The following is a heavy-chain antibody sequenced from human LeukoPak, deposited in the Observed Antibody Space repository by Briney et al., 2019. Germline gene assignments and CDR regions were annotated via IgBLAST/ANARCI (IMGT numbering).Heavy chain of an antibody. J-gene: IGHJ5*02. V-gene: IGHV4-30-4*01. CDR3: ASRYSGGPRNNWFDP. Sequence: PSETLSLTCTVSGGSISSGDYYWSWIRQPPGKGLEWIGYIYYSGSTYYNPSLKSRVTISVDTSKNQFSLKPSSVTAADTAVYYCASRYSGGPRNNWFDPWGQGTLVTVSS. CDR2: IYYSGST. D-gene: IGHD2-21*01. CDR1: GGSISSGDYY.